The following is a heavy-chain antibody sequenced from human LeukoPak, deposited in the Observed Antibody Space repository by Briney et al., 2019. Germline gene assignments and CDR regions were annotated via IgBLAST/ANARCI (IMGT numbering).Heavy chain of an antibody. CDR3: AKDPRPSAGRGLFDY. CDR1: GFTFSTYG. Sequence: GGSLRLSCAASGFTFSTYGMSWVRQAPGKGLDWVSAISGSGGRTSYADSVAGRFTVSRDNSKNTLYLQMNNLRAEDTALYYCAKDPRPSAGRGLFDYWGQGTLVTVSS. J-gene: IGHJ4*02. CDR2: ISGSGGRT. V-gene: IGHV3-23*01. D-gene: IGHD6-13*01.